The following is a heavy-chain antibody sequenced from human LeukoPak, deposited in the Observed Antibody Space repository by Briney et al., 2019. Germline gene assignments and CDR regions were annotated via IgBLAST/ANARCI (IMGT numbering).Heavy chain of an antibody. J-gene: IGHJ5*02. CDR1: GGSISSSSYY. CDR2: IYFSGST. Sequence: SETLSLTCTVSGGSISSSSYYWGWIRQPPGKGLEWIGTIYFSGSTYYNPSLKSRVTISVDTSKNQFSLKLSSVTAADTAIYSCARHRRTGTTWAWFDPWGQGTLVTVSS. D-gene: IGHD1-1*01. CDR3: ARHRRTGTTWAWFDP. V-gene: IGHV4-39*01.